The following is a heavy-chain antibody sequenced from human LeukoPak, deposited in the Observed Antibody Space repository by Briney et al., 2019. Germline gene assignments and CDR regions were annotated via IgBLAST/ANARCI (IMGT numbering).Heavy chain of an antibody. Sequence: PGGSLRLSCAASGFTFSSYSMNWVRQAPGKGLEWVSSISSSSSYIYYADSVKGRFTISRDNAKNSLYLQMNSLRAEDTAVYYCARDQTYYDILTGYYLLGGSDYWGQGTLVTVSS. D-gene: IGHD3-9*01. V-gene: IGHV3-21*01. CDR2: ISSSSSYI. CDR3: ARDQTYYDILTGYYLLGGSDY. J-gene: IGHJ4*02. CDR1: GFTFSSYS.